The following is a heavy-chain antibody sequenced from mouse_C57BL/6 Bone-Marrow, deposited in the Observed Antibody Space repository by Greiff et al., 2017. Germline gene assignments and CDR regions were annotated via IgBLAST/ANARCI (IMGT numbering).Heavy chain of an antibody. CDR3: ALIYYDYSYAMDY. J-gene: IGHJ4*01. D-gene: IGHD2-4*01. V-gene: IGHV1-4*01. Sequence: VQLQQSGAELARPGASVEMSCKASGYTFTSYTMHWVKQRPGQGLEWIGYINPSSGYTKYNQKFKDKATLTADKSSSTAYMQLSSLTSEDSAVYYCALIYYDYSYAMDYWGQGTSVTVSS. CDR2: INPSSGYT. CDR1: GYTFTSYT.